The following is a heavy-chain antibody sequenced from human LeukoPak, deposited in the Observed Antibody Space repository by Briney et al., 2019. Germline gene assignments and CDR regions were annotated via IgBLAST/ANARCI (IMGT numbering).Heavy chain of an antibody. CDR1: GFTFSSYS. D-gene: IGHD1-26*01. Sequence: HSGGSLRLSCAASGFTFSSYSMNWVRQAPGKGLEWVSYISSSGSTIYYADSVKGRFTISRDNAKNSLFLQMNSLRAEDTAVYYCARDKDVGATLLDYWGQGTLVTVSS. CDR3: ARDKDVGATLLDY. V-gene: IGHV3-48*01. J-gene: IGHJ4*02. CDR2: ISSSGSTI.